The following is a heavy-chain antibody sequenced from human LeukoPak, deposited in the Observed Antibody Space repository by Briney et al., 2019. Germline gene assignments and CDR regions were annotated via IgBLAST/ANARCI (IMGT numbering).Heavy chain of an antibody. V-gene: IGHV4-4*09. CDR3: ASPRSGYRYTFDY. Sequence: PSETPSLTCAVSAASISNYYWSWIRQAPGKGLEWIGYIFTSGSTNYNPSLKSRVSISLDTSKNRFSLNLNFVTAPDTAVYYCASPRSGYRYTFDYWGQEPWSPSPQ. D-gene: IGHD3-22*01. CDR2: IFTSGST. CDR1: AASISNYY. J-gene: IGHJ4*01.